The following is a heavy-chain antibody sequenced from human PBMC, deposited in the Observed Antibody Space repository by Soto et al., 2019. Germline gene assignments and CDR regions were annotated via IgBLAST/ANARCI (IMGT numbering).Heavy chain of an antibody. Sequence: SEPLSLTCDVSGDSFSDYFCNWLRQPPGKGLEWIGEISQVGRARYNPSLKSRVTISVATSKIQFSLKLTSVTAADTAVYYCATIGNFGYIAYWGQGALVIVSA. CDR2: ISQVGRA. CDR3: ATIGNFGYIAY. D-gene: IGHD6-13*01. V-gene: IGHV4-34*01. J-gene: IGHJ4*02. CDR1: GDSFSDYF.